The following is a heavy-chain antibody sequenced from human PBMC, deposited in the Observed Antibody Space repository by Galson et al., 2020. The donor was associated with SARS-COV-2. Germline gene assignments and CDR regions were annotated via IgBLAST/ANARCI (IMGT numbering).Heavy chain of an antibody. CDR3: ARGGPQSGSDWVDP. V-gene: IGHV4-30-4*01. D-gene: IGHD1-26*01. J-gene: IGHJ5*02. Sequence: SETLSLTCTVSGGSISSGDYYWSWIRQPPGKGLEWIGYIYYSGSTYYNPSLKSRVTISVDTSKNQFSLKLSSVTAADTAVYYCARGGPQSGSDWVDPGGQGSLVTVSS. CDR1: GGSISSGDYY. CDR2: IYYSGST.